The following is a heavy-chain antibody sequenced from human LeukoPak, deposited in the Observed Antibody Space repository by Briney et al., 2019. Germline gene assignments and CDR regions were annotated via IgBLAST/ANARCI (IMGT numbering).Heavy chain of an antibody. J-gene: IGHJ4*02. CDR3: ARDTSTDFPFEY. CDR2: ISSSSSYT. V-gene: IGHV3-11*06. Sequence: PGGSLRLSCAASGFTFSDYYMSWIRQAPGKGLEWISYISSSSSYTNYADSVKGRFTISRDNAENSLYLQMNSLRAEDTAVYYCARDTSTDFPFEYWGQGTLVTVSS. CDR1: GFTFSDYY. D-gene: IGHD2-21*02.